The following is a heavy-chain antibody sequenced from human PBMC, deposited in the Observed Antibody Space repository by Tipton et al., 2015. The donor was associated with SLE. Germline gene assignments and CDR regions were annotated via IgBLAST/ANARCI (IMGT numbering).Heavy chain of an antibody. J-gene: IGHJ6*02. CDR1: GGSISSGSYY. V-gene: IGHV4-61*09. Sequence: TLSLTCTVSGGSISSGSYYWSWIRQPAGKGLEWIGYIYTSGSTNYNPSLKSRVTISVDTSKNQFSLKLSSVTAADTAVYYCARDGLYLDYGDYYYGMDVWGQGTTVTVSS. CDR3: ARDGLYLDYGDYYYGMDV. D-gene: IGHD4-17*01. CDR2: IYTSGST.